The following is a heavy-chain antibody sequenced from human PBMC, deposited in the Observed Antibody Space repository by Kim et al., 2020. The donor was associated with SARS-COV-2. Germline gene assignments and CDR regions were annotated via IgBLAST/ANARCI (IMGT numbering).Heavy chain of an antibody. V-gene: IGHV4-4*07. J-gene: IGHJ1*01. CDR3: ARGGGSYYFAEYFQH. D-gene: IGHD1-26*01. Sequence: PSLKSRVTMSVDTSKDQFYLELSSVTAADTAVYYCARGGGSYYFAEYFQHWGQGTLVTVSS.